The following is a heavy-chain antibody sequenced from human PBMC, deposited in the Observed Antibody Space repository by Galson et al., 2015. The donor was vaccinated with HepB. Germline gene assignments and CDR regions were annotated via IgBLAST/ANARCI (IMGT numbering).Heavy chain of an antibody. D-gene: IGHD6-13*01. CDR3: ARGPYSSSWAIRSYGLDV. CDR2: INSDGSST. Sequence: SLRLSCAASGFTFSNYWMHWVRQVPGKGLVWVSRINSDGSSTNYADSVKGRFTISRDNAKNTLYLQMSSLRVEDTAVYYCARGPYSSSWAIRSYGLDVWGQGTTVTVSS. CDR1: GFTFSNYW. V-gene: IGHV3-74*01. J-gene: IGHJ6*02.